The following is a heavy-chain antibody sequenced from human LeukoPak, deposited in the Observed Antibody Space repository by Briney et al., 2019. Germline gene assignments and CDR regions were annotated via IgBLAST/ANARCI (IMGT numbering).Heavy chain of an antibody. CDR1: GGSISSSSYY. D-gene: IGHD3-22*01. CDR3: ARDLVQWYDSSGGVY. CDR2: IYYSGST. V-gene: IGHV4-39*02. J-gene: IGHJ4*02. Sequence: KPSETLSLTCTVSGGSISSSSYYWGWIRQPPGKGLEWIGSIYYSGSTYYNPSLKSRVTISVDTSKNQFSLKLSSVTAADTAVYYCARDLVQWYDSSGGVYWGQGTLVTVSS.